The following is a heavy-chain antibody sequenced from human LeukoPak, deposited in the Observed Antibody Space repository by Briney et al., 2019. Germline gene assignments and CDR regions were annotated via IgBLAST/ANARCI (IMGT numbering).Heavy chain of an antibody. J-gene: IGHJ4*02. CDR2: ISGSGNDI. CDR1: GFIFSGYY. Sequence: GGSLRLSCATSGFIFSGYYMSWIRQAPGKGLEWVSYISGSGNDISYADSVKGRFTISRDNAKGSLYLQMNSLRAADTAVYYCGTHAGRAGSDDWGQGTLVTVSS. CDR3: GTHAGRAGSDD. V-gene: IGHV3-11*01. D-gene: IGHD5-24*01.